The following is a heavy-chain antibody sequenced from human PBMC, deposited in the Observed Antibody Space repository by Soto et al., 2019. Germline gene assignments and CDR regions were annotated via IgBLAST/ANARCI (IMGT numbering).Heavy chain of an antibody. Sequence: QVQLVESGGGVVQPGRSLRLSCAASGFTFSSYAMHWVRQAPGKGLEWVAVISYDGSNKYYADSVKGRFTISRDNSKNTLYLQMNSLRAEDTAVDYCARDGEYGEWELRYYFGMDVWGQGTTVTVSS. D-gene: IGHD1-26*01. V-gene: IGHV3-30-3*01. CDR3: ARDGEYGEWELRYYFGMDV. CDR1: GFTFSSYA. J-gene: IGHJ6*02. CDR2: ISYDGSNK.